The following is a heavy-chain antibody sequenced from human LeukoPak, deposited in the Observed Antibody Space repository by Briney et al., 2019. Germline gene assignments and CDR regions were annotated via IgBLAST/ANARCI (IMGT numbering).Heavy chain of an antibody. V-gene: IGHV3-30-3*01. Sequence: GGSLRLSCAASGFTFSSYAMSWVRQAPGKGLEWVAVISYDGSNKYYADSVKGRFTISRDNSKNTLYLQMNSLRAEDTAVYYCASWLATIPNRFDYWGQGTLVTVSS. CDR3: ASWLATIPNRFDY. J-gene: IGHJ4*02. CDR2: ISYDGSNK. CDR1: GFTFSSYA. D-gene: IGHD5-24*01.